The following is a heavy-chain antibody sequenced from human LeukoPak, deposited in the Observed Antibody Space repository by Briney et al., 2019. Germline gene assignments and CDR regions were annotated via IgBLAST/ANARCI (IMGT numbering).Heavy chain of an antibody. CDR1: GGSIGSSSYY. D-gene: IGHD6-13*01. CDR3: ARISVGAAGNNWFDP. CDR2: IYYSGST. Sequence: PSETLSLTCTVSGGSIGSSSYYWGWIRQPPGKGLEWIGSIYYSGSTYYNPSLKSRVTISVDTSKNQFSLKLSSVTAADTAVYYCARISVGAAGNNWFDPWGQGTLVTVSS. V-gene: IGHV4-39*01. J-gene: IGHJ5*02.